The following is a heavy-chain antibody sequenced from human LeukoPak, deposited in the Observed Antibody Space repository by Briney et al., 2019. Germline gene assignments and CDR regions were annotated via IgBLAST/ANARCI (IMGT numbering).Heavy chain of an antibody. D-gene: IGHD3-22*01. CDR2: IYYSGTT. CDR1: SDSISSYY. V-gene: IGHV4-59*12. J-gene: IGHJ4*02. Sequence: SETLSLTCTVSSDSISSYYWSWIRQPPGKGLEWIGYIYYSGTTKYNPSLKSRVTISLDKSKNQFSLELNSVTAADTAIYYCATYYDRSGYKLDYRGQGTLVTVSS. CDR3: ATYYDRSGYKLDY.